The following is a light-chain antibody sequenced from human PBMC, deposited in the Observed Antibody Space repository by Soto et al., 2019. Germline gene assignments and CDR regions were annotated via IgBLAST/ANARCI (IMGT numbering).Light chain of an antibody. CDR1: QGVRRW. Sequence: DIHLTQSPSSVSASVGYRFTITCGASQGVRRWLDWYQQKPGKAPKLLIYDASSLESGVPSRFSGSGSGTEFTLTISSLPPDDVETYYCQQYNSYPLTFGGGTKVDIK. CDR3: QQYNSYPLT. CDR2: DAS. V-gene: IGKV1-5*01. J-gene: IGKJ4*01.